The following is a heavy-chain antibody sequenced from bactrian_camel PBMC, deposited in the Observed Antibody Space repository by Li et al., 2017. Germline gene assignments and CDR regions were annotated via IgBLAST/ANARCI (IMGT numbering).Heavy chain of an antibody. D-gene: IGHD7*01. CDR1: GDTYLKNA. CDR2: IYTGTGIT. V-gene: IGHV3S54*01. J-gene: IGHJ6*01. Sequence: HVQLVESGGGSVRAGGSLRLSCVASGDTYLKNAMGWFRRAPGKKREGVAAIYTGTGITYYADSVKGRFTISQDNAKNTVDLQMNSLKSEETALYYCASSRELWPADFHYWGQGTQVTVS. CDR3: ASSRELWPADFHY.